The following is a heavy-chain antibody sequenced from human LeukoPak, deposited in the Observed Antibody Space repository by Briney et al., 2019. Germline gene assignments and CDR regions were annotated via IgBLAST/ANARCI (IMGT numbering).Heavy chain of an antibody. J-gene: IGHJ4*02. V-gene: IGHV3-9*01. CDR3: AKLYVVVTASATFDS. D-gene: IGHD2-21*02. CDR1: GFTFSSYA. CDR2: ISWNSGSI. Sequence: GGSLRLSCAASGFTFSSYAMHWVRQAPGKGLEWVSGISWNSGSIGYSDSVKGRFTISRDNAKNSLYLQMTSLRAEGTALYYCAKLYVVVTASATFDSWGAGNPVTASS.